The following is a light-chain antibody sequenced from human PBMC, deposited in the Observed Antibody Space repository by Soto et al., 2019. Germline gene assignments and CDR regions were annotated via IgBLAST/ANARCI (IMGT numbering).Light chain of an antibody. Sequence: QYALTQPASVSASPGQSITISCTGTSSDLGTYNYVSWYQQHPGKAPKLMIYEVNNRPSGVSNRFSGSKSDNTASLTISGLQAEDEADYYCSSYTSSSTLVIFGGGTKLTVL. CDR3: SSYTSSSTLVI. V-gene: IGLV2-14*01. CDR2: EVN. J-gene: IGLJ2*01. CDR1: SSDLGTYNY.